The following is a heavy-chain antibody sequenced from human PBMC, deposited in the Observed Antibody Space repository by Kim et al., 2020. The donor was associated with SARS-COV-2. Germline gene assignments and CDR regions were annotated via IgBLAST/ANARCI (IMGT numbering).Heavy chain of an antibody. J-gene: IGHJ4*02. D-gene: IGHD6-19*01. Sequence: SQKFQGRVTITRDTSASTAYMELSSLRSEDTALYYCARDLVSSGWYYFDYWGQGTLVTVSS. V-gene: IGHV1-3*01. CDR3: ARDLVSSGWYYFDY.